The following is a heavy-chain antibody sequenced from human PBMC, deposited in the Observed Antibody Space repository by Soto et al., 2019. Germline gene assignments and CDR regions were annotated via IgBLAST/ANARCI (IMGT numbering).Heavy chain of an antibody. CDR2: IFWDDDK. Sequence: SGPTLVNPTQTLTLTCTFSGFSLSTSGVGVGWIRQPPGKALEWLGIIFWDDDKRYRPSLKGRLSITKDTSKNQLVLTMTNMDSVDIATYYCAQLPWKEMWPRAQVDNWGQGTPVTVYS. D-gene: IGHD1-1*01. J-gene: IGHJ4*02. CDR1: GFSLSTSGVG. CDR3: AQLPWKEMWPRAQVDN. V-gene: IGHV2-5*02.